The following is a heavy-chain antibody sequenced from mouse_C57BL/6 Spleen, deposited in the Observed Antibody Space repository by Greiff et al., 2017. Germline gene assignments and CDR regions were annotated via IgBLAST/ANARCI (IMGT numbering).Heavy chain of an antibody. CDR3: AREGYGYDGDFFDY. CDR1: GFTFSSYA. V-gene: IGHV5-4*01. D-gene: IGHD2-2*01. J-gene: IGHJ2*01. CDR2: ISDGGSYT. Sequence: EVMLVESGGGLVKPGGSLKLSCAASGFTFSSYAMSWVRQTPEKRLEWVATISDGGSYTYYPDNVKGRFTISRDNAKNNLYLQMSHLKSEDTAMYYCAREGYGYDGDFFDYWGQGTTRTVSS.